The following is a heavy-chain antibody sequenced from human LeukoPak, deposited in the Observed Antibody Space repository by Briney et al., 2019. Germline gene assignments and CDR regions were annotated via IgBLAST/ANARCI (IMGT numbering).Heavy chain of an antibody. J-gene: IGHJ4*02. CDR1: GGSFSGYY. D-gene: IGHD5-18*01. CDR2: INHSGST. Sequence: SETLSLTCAVYGGSFSGYYWSWIRQPPGKGLEWIGEINHSGSTNYNPSLKSRVTISVDTSKNQFSLKLSSVTAADTAVYYCAGIPKGWIPLWGNDYWGQGTLATVSS. V-gene: IGHV4-34*01. CDR3: AGIPKGWIPLWGNDY.